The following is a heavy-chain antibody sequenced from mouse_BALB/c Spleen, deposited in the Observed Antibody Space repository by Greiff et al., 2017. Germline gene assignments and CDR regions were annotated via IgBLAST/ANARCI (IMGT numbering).Heavy chain of an antibody. CDR3: ARHGKTTADY. CDR2: ISSGGGST. V-gene: IGHV5-12-1*01. CDR1: GFAFSSYD. J-gene: IGHJ2*01. Sequence: DVHLVESGGGLVKPGGSLKLSCAASGFAFSSYDMSWVRQTPEKRLEWVAYISSGGGSTYYPDTVKGRFTISRDNAKNTLYLQMSSLKSEDTAMYYCARHGKTTADYWGQGTTLTVSS. D-gene: IGHD1-2*01.